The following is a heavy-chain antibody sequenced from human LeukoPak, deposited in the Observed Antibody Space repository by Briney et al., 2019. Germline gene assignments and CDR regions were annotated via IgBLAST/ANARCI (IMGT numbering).Heavy chain of an antibody. V-gene: IGHV1-18*04. CDR2: ISAYDGNT. Sequence: ASVTVSCTASGYTFTSYGISWVRQAPGQGLEWIGWISAYDGNTNYAQKLQGRVTMTTDTSTSTAYMELRSLRSDDTAVYYCARYTAANDAFDIWGQGTMVTVSS. CDR1: GYTFTSYG. CDR3: ARYTAANDAFDI. J-gene: IGHJ3*02. D-gene: IGHD2-2*01.